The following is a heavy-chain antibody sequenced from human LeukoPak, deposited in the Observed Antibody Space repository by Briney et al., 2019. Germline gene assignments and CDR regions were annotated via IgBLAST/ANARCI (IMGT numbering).Heavy chain of an antibody. V-gene: IGHV3-30*02. J-gene: IGHJ4*02. CDR2: IRYDGSNK. D-gene: IGHD2-2*01. CDR1: GFTFSSYG. Sequence: GSLRLSCAASGFTFSSYGMHWVRQAPGKGLEWVAFIRYDGSNKYYADSVKGRFTISRDNSKNTLYLQMNSLRAEDTAVYYCAKDHRGYCSSTSCSRVDYWGQGTLVTVSS. CDR3: AKDHRGYCSSTSCSRVDY.